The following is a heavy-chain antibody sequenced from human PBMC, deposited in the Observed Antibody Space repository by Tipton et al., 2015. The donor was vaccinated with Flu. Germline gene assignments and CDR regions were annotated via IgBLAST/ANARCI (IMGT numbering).Heavy chain of an antibody. CDR3: AREGRNSGGLDY. V-gene: IGHV4-39*07. CDR2: VHYSGST. CDR1: GGSISSSSYH. J-gene: IGHJ4*02. D-gene: IGHD1-26*01. Sequence: TLSLTCTVSGGSISSSSYHWGWIRQPPGMGPEWIGSVHYSGSTYQNPSLESRVTISVDTSKNQFSLKLSSVTAADTAVYFCAREGRNSGGLDYWGQGTLVTVSS.